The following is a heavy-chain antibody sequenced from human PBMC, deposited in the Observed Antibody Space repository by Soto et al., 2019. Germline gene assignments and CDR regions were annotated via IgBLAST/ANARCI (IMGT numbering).Heavy chain of an antibody. CDR3: ARTPETSGYYYYFDY. J-gene: IGHJ4*02. V-gene: IGHV3-30-3*01. Sequence: GGSLRLSCAASGFTFSYYAMHWVRQAPGKGLEWVALISYSGSNKYYADSVKGRFTISRDNSENTLYLQMNSLGTEDTAVYYCARTPETSGYYYYFDYWGQGILVTVPS. CDR2: ISYSGSNK. D-gene: IGHD3-22*01. CDR1: GFTFSYYA.